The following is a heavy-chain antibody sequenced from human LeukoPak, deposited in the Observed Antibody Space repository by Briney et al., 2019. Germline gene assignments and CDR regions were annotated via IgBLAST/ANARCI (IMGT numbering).Heavy chain of an antibody. CDR2: FYYGEST. J-gene: IGHJ4*02. CDR1: GDSISSSHYY. Sequence: SETLSLTCTVSGDSISSSHYYWDWIRQPPGKGLECIGGFYYGESTYYNPSLKNRVTISVDTSKNQFSLKLRTVTAADTAVYYCARRPYYFDSWGQGALVIVSS. V-gene: IGHV4-39*01. CDR3: ARRPYYFDS.